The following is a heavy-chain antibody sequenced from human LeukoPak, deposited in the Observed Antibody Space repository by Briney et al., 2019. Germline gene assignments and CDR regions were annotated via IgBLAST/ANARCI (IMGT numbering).Heavy chain of an antibody. CDR1: GGSISSSSYY. CDR3: ARVDSSGYYRIFDY. D-gene: IGHD3-22*01. Sequence: PSETLSLTCTVSGGSISSSSYYWGWIRQPPGKGLEWIGSIYYSGSTYYNPSLKSRVTISVDTSKNQFSLKLSSVTAADTAVYYCARVDSSGYYRIFDYWGQGTLVTVSS. CDR2: IYYSGST. V-gene: IGHV4-39*07. J-gene: IGHJ4*02.